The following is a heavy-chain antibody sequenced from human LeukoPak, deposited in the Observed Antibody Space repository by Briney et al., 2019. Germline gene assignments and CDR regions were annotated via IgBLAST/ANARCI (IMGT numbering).Heavy chain of an antibody. CDR3: AKTDCTSSSCYTIES. J-gene: IGHJ4*02. Sequence: GGSLSLSCAASGFTVSNNYMRWARQPAGKGMEWVSVIYTVGTTFYADSVKGRFTISRDNSKNTLYLQMNSLRAEDTAVYYCAKTDCTSSSCYTIESWGQGTLVTVSS. D-gene: IGHD2-2*02. V-gene: IGHV3-53*01. CDR2: IYTVGTT. CDR1: GFTVSNNY.